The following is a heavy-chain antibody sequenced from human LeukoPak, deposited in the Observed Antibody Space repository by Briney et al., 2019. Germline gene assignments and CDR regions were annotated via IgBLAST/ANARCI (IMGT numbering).Heavy chain of an antibody. CDR2: ISGRGDKI. CDR1: GFTFSDSA. Sequence: GGSLRLSCAASGFTFSDSAMSWVRRAPGKGLEWVSGISGRGDKIYYADSVKGRFTISRDNSKNTLRLQMNSLRDEDTAVYYCAKRVRSNAGPFHHRGQGTLASVSS. V-gene: IGHV3-23*01. J-gene: IGHJ4*02. D-gene: IGHD4-11*01. CDR3: AKRVRSNAGPFHH.